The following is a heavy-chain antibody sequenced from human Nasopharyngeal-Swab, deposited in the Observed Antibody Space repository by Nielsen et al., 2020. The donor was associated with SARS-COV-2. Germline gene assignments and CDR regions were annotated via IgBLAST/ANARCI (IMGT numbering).Heavy chain of an antibody. D-gene: IGHD6-19*01. CDR3: ARATSSGWTEYFQH. CDR2: ISAYNGNT. Sequence: ASVKVSCKASGYTFTSYGISWVRQAPGQGLEWIGWISAYNGNTNYAQKLQGRVTMTTDTSTSTAYMELRSLRSDDTAVYYCARATSSGWTEYFQHWGQGTLVTVSS. V-gene: IGHV1-18*01. J-gene: IGHJ1*01. CDR1: GYTFTSYG.